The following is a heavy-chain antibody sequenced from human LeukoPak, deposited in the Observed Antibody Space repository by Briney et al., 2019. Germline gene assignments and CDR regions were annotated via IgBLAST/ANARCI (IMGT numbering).Heavy chain of an antibody. V-gene: IGHV4-61*01. J-gene: IGHJ4*02. D-gene: IGHD4-23*01. Sequence: SETLSLTCSVSGASLTRPTYYQWSWIRQPPGKGLELIGKIFASGSAIIDPSLKSRVTMSLDTSKDEFFLKMSSVTAEDSAVYYCARFKSGNFYYFDSWSQGTLVTVSS. CDR1: GASLTRPTYY. CDR3: ARFKSGNFYYFDS. CDR2: IFASGSA.